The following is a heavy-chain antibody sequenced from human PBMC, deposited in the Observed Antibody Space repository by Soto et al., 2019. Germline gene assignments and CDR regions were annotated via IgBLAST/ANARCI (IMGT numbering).Heavy chain of an antibody. J-gene: IGHJ6*02. CDR1: GYTFTSYG. CDR2: ISAYNGNT. V-gene: IGHV1-18*01. Sequence: ASVKVSCKASGYTFTSYGISWVRPAPGQRLEWMGWISAYNGNTNYAQKLQGRFTMTTDISTSTAYMELRSLRSDDTAVYYCARVVPADYYYGMDVWGQGTTVTVSS. CDR3: ARVVPADYYYGMDV. D-gene: IGHD2-2*01.